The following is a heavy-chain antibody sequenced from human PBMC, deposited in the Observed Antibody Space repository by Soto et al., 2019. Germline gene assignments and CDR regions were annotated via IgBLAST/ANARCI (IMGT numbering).Heavy chain of an antibody. V-gene: IGHV1-46*01. CDR3: ARDSGPPFRLRPLPTVDY. D-gene: IGHD4-17*01. CDR2: INPSVGST. CDR1: GYFFASYS. J-gene: IGHJ4*02. Sequence: AASVKVSCKASGYFFASYSMHWVRQAPGQGLEWMGMINPSVGSTSYVEKFQGRVTMTRDTSTSTVYMELSSLRSEDTAVYYCARDSGPPFRLRPLPTVDYWGQGTLVTVSS.